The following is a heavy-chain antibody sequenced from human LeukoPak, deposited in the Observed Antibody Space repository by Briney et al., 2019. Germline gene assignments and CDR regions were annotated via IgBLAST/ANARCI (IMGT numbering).Heavy chain of an antibody. J-gene: IGHJ3*02. D-gene: IGHD3-22*01. CDR1: GFTFSNYW. CDR2: VKQDESEK. V-gene: IGHV3-7*01. Sequence: GGSLRLSCAGSGFTFSNYWMTWVRQAPGKGLEWVANVKQDESEKHYVDSVKGRFTISRDNAKSSLYLRMDSLRVEDTAVYYCARDRDYHDDRTVYYYDAFDIWGQGTTVTVSS. CDR3: ARDRDYHDDRTVYYYDAFDI.